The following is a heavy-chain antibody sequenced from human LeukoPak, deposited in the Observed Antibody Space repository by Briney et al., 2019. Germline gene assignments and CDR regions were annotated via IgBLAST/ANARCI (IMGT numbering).Heavy chain of an antibody. D-gene: IGHD3-9*01. CDR3: ATLRPKLRYFDWSMGYYGMDV. CDR2: IIPIFGTA. J-gene: IGHJ6*04. Sequence: SVKVSRKASGGTFSSYAISWVRQAPGQGLEWMGGIIPIFGTANYAQKFQGRVTITADESTSTAYMELSSLRSEDTAVYYCATLRPKLRYFDWSMGYYGMDVWGKGTTVTVSS. CDR1: GGTFSSYA. V-gene: IGHV1-69*13.